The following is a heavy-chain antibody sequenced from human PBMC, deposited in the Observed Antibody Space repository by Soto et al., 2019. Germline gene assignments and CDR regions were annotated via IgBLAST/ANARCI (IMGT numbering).Heavy chain of an antibody. CDR3: TREGS. Sequence: PGGSLRLSCAASGFIFSDYSMNWFRQFPGKGLEWIAYIDGGSSAIHYTDSVKGRSTISRDNARNSLYLQMNSLRDEDTAVYYCTREGSWGRGTQVTVSS. CDR1: GFIFSDYS. CDR2: IDGGSSAI. V-gene: IGHV3-48*02. J-gene: IGHJ4*02.